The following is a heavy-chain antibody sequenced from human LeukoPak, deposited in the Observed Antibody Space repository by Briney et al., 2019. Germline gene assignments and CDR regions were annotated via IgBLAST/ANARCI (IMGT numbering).Heavy chain of an antibody. J-gene: IGHJ5*02. CDR2: ISSSGSTI. CDR1: GFTFSSYE. Sequence: QPRGSLRLSCAASGFTFSSYEMNWVRQAPGKGLEWVSYISSSGSTIYYADSVKGRFTISRDNAKNSLYLQMNSLRAEDTAVYYCAKKHTAAGPKSNWFDPWGQGTLVTVSS. V-gene: IGHV3-48*03. CDR3: AKKHTAAGPKSNWFDP. D-gene: IGHD6-13*01.